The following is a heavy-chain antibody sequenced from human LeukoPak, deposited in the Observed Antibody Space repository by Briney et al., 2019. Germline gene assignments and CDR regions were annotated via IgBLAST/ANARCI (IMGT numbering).Heavy chain of an antibody. J-gene: IGHJ6*02. V-gene: IGHV3-30*03. D-gene: IGHD3-10*01. CDR2: ISSDGNNE. CDR3: VRGGPGLGV. Sequence: GGSLRLSCAASGFTFSSYGMHWVRQAPGKGLEWVADISSDGNNEYYADSVKGRFVISRDISKNSVYLQMNSLTIEDTALYYCVRGGPGLGVWGQGTKVTVSS. CDR1: GFTFSSYG.